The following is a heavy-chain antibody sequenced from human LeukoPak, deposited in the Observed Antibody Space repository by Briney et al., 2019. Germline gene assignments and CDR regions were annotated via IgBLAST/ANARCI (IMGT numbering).Heavy chain of an antibody. CDR3: AKEAYSSGYFFDY. J-gene: IGHJ4*02. CDR2: LSASGGST. D-gene: IGHD6-19*01. Sequence: GGSLRLSCASSGLTFSRYVMGWVRQAPGKGLEWVSTLSASGGSTFYAASVKGRFTVSRDNTKNTLFLQMNSLRAEDTALYYCAKEAYSSGYFFDYWGQGTLVTVSS. CDR1: GLTFSRYV. V-gene: IGHV3-23*01.